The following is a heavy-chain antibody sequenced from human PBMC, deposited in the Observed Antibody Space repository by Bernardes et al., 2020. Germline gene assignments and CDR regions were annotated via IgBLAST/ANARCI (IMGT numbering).Heavy chain of an antibody. J-gene: IGHJ4*02. V-gene: IGHV3-11*01. CDR1: GFTFSDYY. D-gene: IGHD3-16*01. CDR3: ARDGGEGFNWWDY. Sequence: GSLRLSCAASGFTFSDYYMSWIRQAPGKGLEWVSYISYSKDTIYYADSVKGRFTISRDNARNSLSLQMTSLRAEDTAVYYCARDGGEGFNWWDYWGQGALVTVSS. CDR2: ISYSKDTI.